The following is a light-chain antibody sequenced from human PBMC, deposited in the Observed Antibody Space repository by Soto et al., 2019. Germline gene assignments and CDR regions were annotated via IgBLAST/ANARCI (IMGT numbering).Light chain of an antibody. J-gene: IGLJ3*02. V-gene: IGLV2-11*01. CDR1: SSDVGGYNY. CDR2: DVS. CDR3: CSYAGSYPWV. Sequence: QSALTQPRSMSVSPGQSVTISCTGGSSDVGGYNYVSWYQQHPGKAPKVMIYDVSKRPSGVPDRFSGSKSGNTASLTISGLQAEDEADYYCCSYAGSYPWVFGGGTKLTVL.